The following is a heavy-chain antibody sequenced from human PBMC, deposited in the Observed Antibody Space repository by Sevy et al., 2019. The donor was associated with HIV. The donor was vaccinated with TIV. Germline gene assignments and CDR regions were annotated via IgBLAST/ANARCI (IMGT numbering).Heavy chain of an antibody. D-gene: IGHD3-22*01. V-gene: IGHV3-21*01. CDR1: GFTFSSYS. CDR2: ISSSSSYI. Sequence: GGSLRLSCAASGFTFSSYSMNWVRLAPGKGLEWVSSISSSSSYIYYAGSVKGRFTISSDNAKNSLYLQMSSLRAEDTAAYYCARDGGYFDSSGYSLHWGQGTLVTVSS. CDR3: ARDGGYFDSSGYSLH. J-gene: IGHJ4*02.